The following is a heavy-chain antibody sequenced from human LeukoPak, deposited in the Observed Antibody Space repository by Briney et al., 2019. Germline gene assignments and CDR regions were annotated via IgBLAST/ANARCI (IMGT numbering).Heavy chain of an antibody. CDR3: ARERLGYYDRSGLDY. J-gene: IGHJ4*02. Sequence: PSETQSLTCTVSGGSISSYYWNWIRQPPGKGLEWIGYIYYSGSTNYNPSLKSRVTTSVDTSKNQFSLKLSSVTAADTAVYYCARERLGYYDRSGLDYWGQGTLVTVSS. CDR2: IYYSGST. D-gene: IGHD3-22*01. CDR1: GGSISSYY. V-gene: IGHV4-59*01.